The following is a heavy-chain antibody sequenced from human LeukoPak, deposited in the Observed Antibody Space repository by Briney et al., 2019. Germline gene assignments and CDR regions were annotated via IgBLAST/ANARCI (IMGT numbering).Heavy chain of an antibody. D-gene: IGHD3-3*01. J-gene: IGHJ4*02. CDR2: INPNSGGT. CDR3: ARDRGFRGVVPKYYFDY. CDR1: GYTFTCYY. V-gene: IGHV1-2*02. Sequence: ASVKVSCKASGYTFTCYYMHWVRQAPGQGLEWMGWINPNSGGTNYAQKFQGRVTMTRDTSISTAYMELSRLRSDDTAVYYCARDRGFRGVVPKYYFDYWGQGTLVTVSS.